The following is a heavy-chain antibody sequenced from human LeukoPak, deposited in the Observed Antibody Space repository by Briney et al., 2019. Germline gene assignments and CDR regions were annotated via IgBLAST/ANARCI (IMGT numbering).Heavy chain of an antibody. CDR1: GYIFTSYW. V-gene: IGHV5-51*01. J-gene: IGHJ1*01. D-gene: IGHD6-19*01. Sequence: PGESLKISCKGSGYIFTSYWIGWVRQMPGKGLEWMGIIYPGDSDTRYSPSFQGQVTTSADKSISTAYLQWSSLKASDTAMYYCARGSAVLSSGWYKYFQHWGQGTLVTVSS. CDR2: IYPGDSDT. CDR3: ARGSAVLSSGWYKYFQH.